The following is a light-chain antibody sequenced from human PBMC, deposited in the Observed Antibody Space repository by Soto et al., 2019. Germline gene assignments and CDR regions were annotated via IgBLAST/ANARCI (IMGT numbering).Light chain of an antibody. Sequence: EIVMTQSPGALSVSPGERVTFSCRARESVGNNLAWYQQRPGQTPSLLIYGASIRAPGIPARFSGSGSGTEFTLTISSLQSEDFAVYYCHQYNNWPRAFGQGTKLDIK. CDR3: HQYNNWPRA. J-gene: IGKJ2*01. V-gene: IGKV3-15*01. CDR1: ESVGNN. CDR2: GAS.